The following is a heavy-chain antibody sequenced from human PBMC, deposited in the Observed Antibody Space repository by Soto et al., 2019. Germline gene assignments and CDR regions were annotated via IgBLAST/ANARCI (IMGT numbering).Heavy chain of an antibody. Sequence: GGSLRLSCAASGFTFSSYGMHWVRQAPGKGLEWVAVIWYDGSNKYYADSVKGRFTISRDNSKNTLYLQMNSLRAEDTAVYYCARDPELNYYYDSTGKGDRFDPWGQGTLVTVSS. CDR1: GFTFSSYG. CDR3: ARDPELNYYYDSTGKGDRFDP. V-gene: IGHV3-33*01. J-gene: IGHJ5*02. CDR2: IWYDGSNK. D-gene: IGHD3-22*01.